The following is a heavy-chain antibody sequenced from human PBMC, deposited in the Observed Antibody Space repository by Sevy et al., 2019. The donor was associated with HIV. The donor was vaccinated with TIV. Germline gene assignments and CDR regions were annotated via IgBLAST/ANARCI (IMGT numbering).Heavy chain of an antibody. J-gene: IGHJ4*02. Sequence: GGSLRLSCAASGFTFSNYGMHWVRQVPGKGLEWVTFIRYDGSDKYYAASVKGRFTISRDDSKNTLYLQMDSLTPEDTAIYYCAKDLAGPGRRYFDYWGPGTLVTVSS. CDR3: AKDLAGPGRRYFDY. CDR2: IRYDGSDK. CDR1: GFTFSNYG. V-gene: IGHV3-30*02. D-gene: IGHD6-13*01.